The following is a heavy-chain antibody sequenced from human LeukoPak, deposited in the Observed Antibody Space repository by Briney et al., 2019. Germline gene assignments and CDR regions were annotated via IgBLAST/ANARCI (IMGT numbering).Heavy chain of an antibody. CDR1: GFTFSNAW. J-gene: IGHJ4*02. CDR2: INHSGST. V-gene: IGHV4-34*01. D-gene: IGHD6-13*01. Sequence: PGGSLRLSCAASGFTFSNAWMSWFRQPPGKGLEWIGEINHSGSTNYNPSLKSRVTISVDTSKNQFSLKLSSVTAADTAVYYCARGKFSGSSWADFDYWGQGTLVTVSS. CDR3: ARGKFSGSSWADFDY.